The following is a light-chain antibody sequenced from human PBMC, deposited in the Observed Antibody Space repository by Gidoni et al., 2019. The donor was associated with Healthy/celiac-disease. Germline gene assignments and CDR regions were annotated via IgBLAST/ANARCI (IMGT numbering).Light chain of an antibody. J-gene: IGKJ2*01. CDR3: QQYNNWPYT. CDR2: GAS. V-gene: IGKV3-15*01. Sequence: EIVMTQPPATLSVFPGERATLSCRASQSVSSNLAWYQQKPGQAPRLLSYGASTRATGIPAGFSGSGSGTEFTLTISSLQSEDFAVYYCQQYNNWPYTFGQGTKLEIK. CDR1: QSVSSN.